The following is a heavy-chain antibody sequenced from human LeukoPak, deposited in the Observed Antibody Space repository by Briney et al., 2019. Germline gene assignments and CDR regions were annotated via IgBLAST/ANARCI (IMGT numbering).Heavy chain of an antibody. CDR3: AREWGIVATISPHHFDY. D-gene: IGHD5-12*01. V-gene: IGHV1-69*04. J-gene: IGHJ4*02. CDR2: IIPILGIA. Sequence: SVKVSCKASGGTFSSYAISWVRQAPGQGLEWMGRIIPILGIANYAQKFQGRVTITADKSTSTAYMELSSLRSEDTAVYYCAREWGIVATISPHHFDYWGQGTLVTVSS. CDR1: GGTFSSYA.